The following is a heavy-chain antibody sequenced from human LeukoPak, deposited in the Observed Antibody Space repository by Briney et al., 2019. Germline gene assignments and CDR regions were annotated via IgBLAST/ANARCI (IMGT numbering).Heavy chain of an antibody. D-gene: IGHD3-10*01. J-gene: IGHJ6*02. CDR1: GFTFSSYA. Sequence: QAGGSLRLSCVASGFTFSSYAMNWVRQAPRKGLEWVSTISASGINTYYADSVKGRFTISGDNSKNTLYLQMNSLRVEDTAVYYCAKASVRGRPFYGTDVWGQGTTVAVSS. CDR2: ISASGINT. V-gene: IGHV3-23*01. CDR3: AKASVRGRPFYGTDV.